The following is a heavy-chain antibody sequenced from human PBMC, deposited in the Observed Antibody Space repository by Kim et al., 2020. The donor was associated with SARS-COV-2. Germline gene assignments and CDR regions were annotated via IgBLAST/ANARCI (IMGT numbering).Heavy chain of an antibody. J-gene: IGHJ6*02. D-gene: IGHD6-19*01. CDR1: GFTFSNYA. V-gene: IGHV3-23*01. CDR2: ISGNGGST. CDR3: AKSSGWEYYYYVMDD. Sequence: GGSLRLSCVGSGFTFSNYAMSWVRQAPRKGLEWVSAISGNGGSTYYADSVKGRFTISRDDYKNTLYLQMNSLRAEDTAIYYCAKSSGWEYYYYVMDDWGQGTTVTVSS.